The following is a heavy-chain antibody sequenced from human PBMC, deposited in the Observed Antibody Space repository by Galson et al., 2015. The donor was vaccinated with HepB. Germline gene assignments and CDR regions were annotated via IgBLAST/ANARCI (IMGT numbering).Heavy chain of an antibody. CDR3: ARDSRLELQLNNYYSYGMDV. CDR1: GYDFNKYG. D-gene: IGHD1-7*01. V-gene: IGHV1-18*01. CDR2: VSGYDGST. Sequence: SVKISCKASGYDFNKYGLSWVRQAPGQGLEWMGWVSGYDGSTNYAPKFQGRVTMTTQTSTGTTSMDMRSLRSGDTAVYFCARDSRLELQLNNYYSYGMDVWAQGPAFVVS. J-gene: IGHJ6*02.